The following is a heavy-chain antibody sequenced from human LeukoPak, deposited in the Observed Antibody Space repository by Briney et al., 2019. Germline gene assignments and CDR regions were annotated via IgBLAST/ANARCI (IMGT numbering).Heavy chain of an antibody. CDR3: APSNGWYVYFDY. V-gene: IGHV1-2*02. D-gene: IGHD6-19*01. CDR2: IDPNSGAT. CDR1: GYTFTGYY. J-gene: IGHJ4*02. Sequence: ASVKVSYKASGYTFTGYYMHWVRQAPGQGPEWMGWIDPNSGATNYAQKFQGRVTMTRDTSINTAYMEVTRLRSDDTAVYYCAPSNGWYVYFDYWGQGTLVTVSS.